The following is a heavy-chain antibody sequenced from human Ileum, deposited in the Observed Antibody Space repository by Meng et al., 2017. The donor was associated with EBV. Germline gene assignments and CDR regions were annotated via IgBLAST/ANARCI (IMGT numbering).Heavy chain of an antibody. V-gene: IGHV4-4*02. J-gene: IGHJ4*02. CDR2: IYHSGSN. D-gene: IGHD4-17*01. Sequence: QVQLQTSAPGLARPSGTRSLPAASSVDPISSNNWWSWVRQPPGKGLEWIWEIYHSGSNNYNPYFKSRVTMSVDKSKNQISLNLSSVTAADTAVYYCASGRDYAWHSWGRGTLVTVSS. CDR3: ASGRDYAWHS. CDR1: VDPISSNNW.